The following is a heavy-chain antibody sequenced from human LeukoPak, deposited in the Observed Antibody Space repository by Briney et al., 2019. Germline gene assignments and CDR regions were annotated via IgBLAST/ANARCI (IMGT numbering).Heavy chain of an antibody. D-gene: IGHD3-10*01. J-gene: IGHJ4*02. CDR1: GYSFINYG. CDR2: ISGYNANR. Sequence: ASVKVSCEASGYSFINYGMSWVRQAPGQGLEWMGWISGYNANRDYAQKFQDRVTMTIDTSATTAYMELRSLRSDDTALYYCARDLTTYGQRNYFDYWGQGTLVTVSS. CDR3: ARDLTTYGQRNYFDY. V-gene: IGHV1-18*01.